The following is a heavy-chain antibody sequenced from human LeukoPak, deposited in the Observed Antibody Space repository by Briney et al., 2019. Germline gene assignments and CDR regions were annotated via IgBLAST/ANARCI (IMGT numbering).Heavy chain of an antibody. CDR3: ARGGPSDGYNHLDY. J-gene: IGHJ4*02. V-gene: IGHV3-48*04. D-gene: IGHD5-24*01. CDR2: ISSSSSSTI. CDR1: GFTFSTYS. Sequence: GGSLRLSCAASGFTFSTYSMNWVRQAPGKGLEWVSYISSSSSSTIYYADSVKGRFTISRDDAKNSLYLQMNSLRAEDTAVYYCARGGPSDGYNHLDYWGQGTLVTVSS.